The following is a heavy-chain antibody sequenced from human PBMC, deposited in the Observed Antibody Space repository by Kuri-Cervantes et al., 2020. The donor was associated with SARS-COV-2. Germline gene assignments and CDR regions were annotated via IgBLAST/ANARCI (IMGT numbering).Heavy chain of an antibody. D-gene: IGHD3-22*01. CDR1: GGTFSSYA. V-gene: IGHV1-69*06. J-gene: IGHJ6*02. CDR2: IIPIFGTA. CDR3: AWDHGGGSVVVVIKSYYYYGMDV. Sequence: SVKVSCKASGGTFSSYAISWVRQAPGQGLEWMGGIIPIFGTANYAQKFQGRVTITADKSTSTAYMELSSLGPEDTAVYYCAWDHGGGSVVVVIKSYYYYGMDVWGQGTTVTVSS.